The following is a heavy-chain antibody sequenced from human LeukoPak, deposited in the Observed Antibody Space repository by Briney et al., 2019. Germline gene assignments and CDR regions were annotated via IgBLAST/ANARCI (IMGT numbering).Heavy chain of an antibody. Sequence: PGGSLRLSCAASGFTFSSYSMNWVRQAPGKGLEWVSYISSSSSIIYYADSVKGRFTISRDNAKNSLYLQLNSLRAEDTAVYYCARTPLYGMDVWGQGTTVTVSS. J-gene: IGHJ6*02. V-gene: IGHV3-48*01. CDR1: GFTFSSYS. CDR3: ARTPLYGMDV. D-gene: IGHD2-15*01. CDR2: ISSSSSII.